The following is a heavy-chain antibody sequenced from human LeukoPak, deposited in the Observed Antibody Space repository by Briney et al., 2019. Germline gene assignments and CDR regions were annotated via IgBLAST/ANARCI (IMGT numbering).Heavy chain of an antibody. CDR2: ISYDGSNK. Sequence: PGGSLRLSCAASGFTFSSYAMHWVRQAPGKGLEGVAVISYDGSNKYYADSVKGRFTISRDNSKNTLYLQMNSLRAEDTAVYYCARDQDYYDSSGNIDYWGQGTLVTVSS. CDR3: ARDQDYYDSSGNIDY. J-gene: IGHJ4*02. CDR1: GFTFSSYA. D-gene: IGHD3-22*01. V-gene: IGHV3-30*01.